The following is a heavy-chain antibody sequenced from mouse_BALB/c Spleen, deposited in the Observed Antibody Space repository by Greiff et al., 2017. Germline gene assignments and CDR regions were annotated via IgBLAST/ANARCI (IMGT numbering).Heavy chain of an antibody. J-gene: IGHJ3*01. CDR3: ARHDGYYAWFAY. V-gene: IGHV5-12-1*01. CDR2: ISSGGGST. Sequence: EVQRVESGGGLVKPGGSLKLSCAASGFAFSSYDMSWVRQTPEKRLEWVAYISSGGGSTYYPDTVKGRFTISRDNAKNTLYPQMSSLKSEDTAMYYCARHDGYYAWFAYWGQGTLVTVSA. CDR1: GFAFSSYD. D-gene: IGHD2-3*01.